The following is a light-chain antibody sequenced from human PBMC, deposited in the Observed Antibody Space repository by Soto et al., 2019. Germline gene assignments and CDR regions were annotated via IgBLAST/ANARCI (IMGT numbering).Light chain of an antibody. Sequence: DIQMTQSPSSLSASVGDRVTITCRASQSISSYLNWYQQKPGKAPKLLIYDASSLESGVPSRFSGSGSGTEFTLTISNVQPDDFATYYCQQYNSYSRTFGQGTKVDIK. CDR2: DAS. J-gene: IGKJ1*01. CDR1: QSISSY. V-gene: IGKV1-5*01. CDR3: QQYNSYSRT.